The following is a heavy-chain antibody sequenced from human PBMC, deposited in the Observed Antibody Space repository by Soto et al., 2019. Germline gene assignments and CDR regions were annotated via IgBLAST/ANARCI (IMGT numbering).Heavy chain of an antibody. J-gene: IGHJ6*02. CDR3: ARGDTIFGVTPGGMDV. CDR2: IYYSGST. Sequence: LSLTCTVSGGSISSYYWSWIRQPPGKGLEWIGYIYYSGSTNYNPSLKSRVTISVDTSKNQFSLKLSSVTAADTAVYYCARGDTIFGVTPGGMDVWGQGTTVTVSS. D-gene: IGHD3-3*01. V-gene: IGHV4-59*01. CDR1: GGSISSYY.